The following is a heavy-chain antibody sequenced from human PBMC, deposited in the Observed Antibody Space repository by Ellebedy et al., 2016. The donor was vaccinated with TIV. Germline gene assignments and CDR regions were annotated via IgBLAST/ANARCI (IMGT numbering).Heavy chain of an antibody. V-gene: IGHV3-48*03. CDR1: GFAISSYE. CDR3: AREQLAEGSGSYSAWFDP. D-gene: IGHD3-10*01. Sequence: GASLKISCAASGFAISSYEMNWVRQAPRKGLEWLSYISSGGDTEKYADSVKGRFTISRDNARNSLYLQMNSLRAEDTAVYFCAREQLAEGSGSYSAWFDPWGQGTLVTVSS. J-gene: IGHJ5*02. CDR2: ISSGGDTE.